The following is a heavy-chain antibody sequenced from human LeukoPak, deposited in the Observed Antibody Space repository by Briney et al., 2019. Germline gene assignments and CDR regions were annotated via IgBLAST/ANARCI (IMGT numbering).Heavy chain of an antibody. Sequence: VSVKVSCKASGYSFTDYYIHWVRQAPGQGLEWMGWINPHSGGRNLAQKFQGRVTMTRDTSITTAYLELSGLTSDDTAMYYCAKVRDRLSSFYPAAWGQGTLVSVSS. CDR2: INPHSGGR. J-gene: IGHJ4*02. CDR1: GYSFTDYY. D-gene: IGHD6-13*01. V-gene: IGHV1-2*02. CDR3: AKVRDRLSSFYPAA.